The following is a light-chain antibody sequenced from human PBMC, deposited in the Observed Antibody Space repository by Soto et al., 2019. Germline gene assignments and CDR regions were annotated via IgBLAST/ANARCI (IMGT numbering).Light chain of an antibody. V-gene: IGLV2-8*01. CDR1: SSDVGGYNY. Sequence: QSALAQPPSASGSPGQSVAISCTGNSSDVGGYNYVSWYQQHPGKAPKLMIYEVNKRPSGVPDRFSGSKSGNTASLTVSGLQAEDEADYYCSSYAGSSSVFGTGTKVTVL. CDR3: SSYAGSSSV. J-gene: IGLJ1*01. CDR2: EVN.